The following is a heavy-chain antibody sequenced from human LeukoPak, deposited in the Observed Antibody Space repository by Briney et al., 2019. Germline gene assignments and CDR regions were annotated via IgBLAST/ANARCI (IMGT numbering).Heavy chain of an antibody. Sequence: SETLSLTCAVYGGSFSGYYWSWIRQPPGKGLEWIGEINHSGSTNYNPSLKSRVTISVDTSKNQFSLKLSSVTAADTAVYYCAREGSRYGFRYYGMDVWGQGTTVTVSS. V-gene: IGHV4-34*01. D-gene: IGHD5-18*01. CDR1: GGSFSGYY. CDR2: INHSGST. CDR3: AREGSRYGFRYYGMDV. J-gene: IGHJ6*02.